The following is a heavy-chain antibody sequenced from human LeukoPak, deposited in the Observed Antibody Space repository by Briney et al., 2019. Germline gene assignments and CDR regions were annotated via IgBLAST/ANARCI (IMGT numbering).Heavy chain of an antibody. V-gene: IGHV3-74*01. CDR3: SRGHYGPDY. Sequence: GGSLRLSCAASGFTFSNAWMNWVRQAPGKGLEWVSGIQRDGSSPTYADSVKGRFTISRDNAKGSVYLQVNILRAEDTAVYYCSRGHYGPDYWGQGTLVTVSS. D-gene: IGHD3-16*01. CDR1: GFTFSNAW. J-gene: IGHJ4*02. CDR2: IQRDGSSP.